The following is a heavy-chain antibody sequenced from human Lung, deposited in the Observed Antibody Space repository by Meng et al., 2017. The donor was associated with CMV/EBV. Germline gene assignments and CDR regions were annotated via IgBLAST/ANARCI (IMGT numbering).Heavy chain of an antibody. CDR1: GFTFSSHW. V-gene: IGHV3-7*01. CDR3: ACNSGDC. CDR2: IKADGSEK. J-gene: IGHJ4*02. D-gene: IGHD3-10*01. Sequence: GXXRLSCAASGFTFSSHWMCWVRQAPGKGLEWVANIKADGSEKYYVDSVKGRFTVSRDNAKNSLYLQMNSLRAEDTAVYYCACNSGDCWGQGTLVTVSS.